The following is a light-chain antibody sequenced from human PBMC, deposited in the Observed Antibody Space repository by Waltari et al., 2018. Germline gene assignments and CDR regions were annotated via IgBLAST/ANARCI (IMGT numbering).Light chain of an antibody. CDR2: FDD. V-gene: IGLV3-21*01. J-gene: IGLJ2*01. CDR3: QVWDSDAGQPL. CDR1: NIEKKS. Sequence: TQSPSVSVTAGQTASVSCGGYNIEKKSVHWYQQKPGQAPRLVNTFDDDRPPGIPQRCSGSNSGNAAILTISRVEAGDEADYYCQVWDSDAGQPLFGGGTKLTV.